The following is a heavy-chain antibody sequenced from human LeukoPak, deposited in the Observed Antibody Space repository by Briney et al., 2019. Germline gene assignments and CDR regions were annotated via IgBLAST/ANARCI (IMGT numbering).Heavy chain of an antibody. Sequence: ASVKVSCKASGGTFSSYAISWVRQAPGQGLEWMGGIIPIFGTANYAQKFQGRVTITTDESTSTAYMELSSLRSEDTAVYYCARSLPVYGSGSYYPINWFDPWGQGTLVTVSS. V-gene: IGHV1-69*05. D-gene: IGHD3-10*01. CDR1: GGTFSSYA. CDR3: ARSLPVYGSGSYYPINWFDP. J-gene: IGHJ5*02. CDR2: IIPIFGTA.